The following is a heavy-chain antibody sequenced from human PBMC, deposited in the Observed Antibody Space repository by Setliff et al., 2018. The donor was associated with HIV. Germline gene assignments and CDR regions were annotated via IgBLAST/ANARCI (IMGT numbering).Heavy chain of an antibody. V-gene: IGHV1-69*05. Sequence: ASVKVSCKASGGTFSSYAISWVRQAPGQGLEWMGGIIPIFGTANYAQKFQGRVTITTDESTITAYMELSSLRSEDTAVYYCARYGGGKAGTTAVNFDYWGQGTLVTVSS. CDR2: IIPIFGTA. CDR1: GGTFSSYA. J-gene: IGHJ4*02. D-gene: IGHD1-1*01. CDR3: ARYGGGKAGTTAVNFDY.